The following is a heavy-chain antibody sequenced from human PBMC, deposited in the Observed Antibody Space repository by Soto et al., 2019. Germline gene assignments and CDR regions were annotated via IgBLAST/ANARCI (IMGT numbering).Heavy chain of an antibody. V-gene: IGHV4-4*07. Sequence: SETLSLTCTVSGGSISSYYWSWIRQPAGKGLEWIGRIYTSGSTNYNPSLKSRVTMSVDTSKNQFSLKLSSVTAADTAVYYCAREDIVVVVAAKLYYYYGMDVWGQGTTVTVSS. CDR2: IYTSGST. D-gene: IGHD2-15*01. CDR3: AREDIVVVVAAKLYYYYGMDV. J-gene: IGHJ6*02. CDR1: GGSISSYY.